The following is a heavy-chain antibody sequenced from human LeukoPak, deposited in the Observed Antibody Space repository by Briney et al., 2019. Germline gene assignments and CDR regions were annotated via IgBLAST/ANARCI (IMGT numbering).Heavy chain of an antibody. Sequence: SETLSLTCTVSGGSISSYYWSWIRQPPGKGLEWIGSIYYSGSTYYNPSLKSRVTISVDTSKNQFSLKLSSVTGADTAVYYCARHDGCSSTSCPDYGDYYYYYMDVWGKGTTVTVSS. V-gene: IGHV4-59*05. D-gene: IGHD2-2*01. CDR3: ARHDGCSSTSCPDYGDYYYYYMDV. CDR1: GGSISSYY. CDR2: IYYSGST. J-gene: IGHJ6*03.